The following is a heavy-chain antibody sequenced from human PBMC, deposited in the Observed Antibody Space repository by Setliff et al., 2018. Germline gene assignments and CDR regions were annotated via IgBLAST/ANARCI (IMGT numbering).Heavy chain of an antibody. CDR3: MSTPSGTYSTYYYYYNMDV. Sequence: ASXXXSXXASXYTXRXXGSNXXRQXXGXGLEWMGWINTNTGNPTYAQGVXGRXVFSLDTSVTTAYLQLSSLKAQXTALYYCMSTPSGTYSTYYYYYNMDVWGKGTQVTVSS. V-gene: IGHV7-4-1*02. CDR2: INTNTGNP. D-gene: IGHD3-10*01. CDR1: XYTXRXXG. J-gene: IGHJ6*03.